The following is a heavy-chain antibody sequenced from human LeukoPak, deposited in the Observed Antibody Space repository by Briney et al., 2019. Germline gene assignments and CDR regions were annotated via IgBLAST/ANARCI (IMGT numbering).Heavy chain of an antibody. D-gene: IGHD3-3*01. CDR2: ISYDGSNK. V-gene: IGHV3-30-3*01. J-gene: IGHJ4*02. Sequence: PGRSLRLSCAASGFTFSSYAMHWVRQAPGKGLEWVAVISYDGSNKYYADSVKGRLTISRDNSKNTLYLQMNSLRAEDTAVYYCARVGLGEWFVYYFDYWGQGTLVTVSS. CDR3: ARVGLGEWFVYYFDY. CDR1: GFTFSSYA.